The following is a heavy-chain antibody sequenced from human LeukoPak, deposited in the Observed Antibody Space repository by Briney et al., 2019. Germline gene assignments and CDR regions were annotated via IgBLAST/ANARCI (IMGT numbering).Heavy chain of an antibody. V-gene: IGHV3-11*01. Sequence: GGSLRLSCAASGFTFSDYYMSWIRQAPGKGLEWVSYIRSSGSAIYYADSVKGRFTISRDNSKNTLYLQMNSLRAEDTAVYYCAKGHDFWSGYLCWGQGTLVTVSS. CDR3: AKGHDFWSGYLC. CDR2: IRSSGSAI. J-gene: IGHJ4*02. D-gene: IGHD3-3*01. CDR1: GFTFSDYY.